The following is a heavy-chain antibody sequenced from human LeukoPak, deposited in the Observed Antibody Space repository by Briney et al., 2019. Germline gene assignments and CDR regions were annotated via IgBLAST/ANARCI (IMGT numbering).Heavy chain of an antibody. D-gene: IGHD5-18*01. Sequence: GRALRLSCAASGFTFSSYWMSWVRQAPGEGLEWVANIKQDGSEKYYVDTVKGRFTISRDNAKNSLYLQMNSLRAEDTAVYYCAREFGRYSYGYVPYGMDVWGKGTTVTVSS. CDR2: IKQDGSEK. J-gene: IGHJ6*04. V-gene: IGHV3-7*03. CDR1: GFTFSSYW. CDR3: AREFGRYSYGYVPYGMDV.